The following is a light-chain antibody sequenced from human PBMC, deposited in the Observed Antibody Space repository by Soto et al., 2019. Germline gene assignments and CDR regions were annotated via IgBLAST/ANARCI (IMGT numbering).Light chain of an antibody. V-gene: IGLV2-14*01. CDR2: EVT. CDR3: SSYTTSSNRV. CDR1: SSDIGIYKY. J-gene: IGLJ1*01. Sequence: QSVLTQPASVSGSPGQSIAISCTGSSSDIGIYKYVSWYQQHPGKVPKLIIYEVTNRPSGVSNRFSGSKSGNTASLTISGLQAEDEADYYCSSYTTSSNRVFGPGTKVTVL.